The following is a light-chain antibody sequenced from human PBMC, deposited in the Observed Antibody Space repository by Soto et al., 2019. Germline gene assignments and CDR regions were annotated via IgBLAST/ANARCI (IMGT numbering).Light chain of an antibody. V-gene: IGKV3-11*01. J-gene: IGKJ1*01. Sequence: EIVLTQSPATLSLSPGEGATLSCRASQSVSSYLAWYQQKPGQAPRLLIYDASNMATGIPARFSGSGSGTDFTLTISSLEPEDFAVYYCQQRSNWPVTFGLGTKVEV. CDR2: DAS. CDR1: QSVSSY. CDR3: QQRSNWPVT.